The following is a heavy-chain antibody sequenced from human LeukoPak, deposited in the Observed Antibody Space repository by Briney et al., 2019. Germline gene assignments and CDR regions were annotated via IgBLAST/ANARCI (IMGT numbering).Heavy chain of an antibody. Sequence: PGGSLRLSCAASGFTFSSYEMNWVRQAPRKGLEWVSSISSSSSYIYYADSVKGRFTISRDNAENSLYLQMNSLIAEDTAVYYCAGSRGPFYFQHWGQGTLVTVSS. CDR1: GFTFSSYE. D-gene: IGHD3-10*01. CDR3: AGSRGPFYFQH. V-gene: IGHV3-21*01. J-gene: IGHJ1*01. CDR2: ISSSSSYI.